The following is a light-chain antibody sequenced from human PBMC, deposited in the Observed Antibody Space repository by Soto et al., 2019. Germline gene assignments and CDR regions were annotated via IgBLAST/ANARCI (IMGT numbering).Light chain of an antibody. V-gene: IGKV3-20*01. Sequence: EIVLTQSPGTLSLSPGERATLSCRASQSVSSNYLAWYQQKPGQAPRPLIYRASSRATGIPDRFSGSGSGPDFTLTISRLEPEDSAVYYCQQYGSSPWTFGQGTKVEIK. CDR2: RAS. CDR3: QQYGSSPWT. J-gene: IGKJ1*01. CDR1: QSVSSNY.